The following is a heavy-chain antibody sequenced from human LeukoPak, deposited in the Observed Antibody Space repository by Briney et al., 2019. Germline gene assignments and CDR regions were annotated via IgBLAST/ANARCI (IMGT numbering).Heavy chain of an antibody. J-gene: IGHJ1*01. CDR2: INPNSGGT. D-gene: IGHD6-13*01. V-gene: IGHV1-2*04. Sequence: ASVKVSCKASGYTFTRYYMHWVRQAPGQGLEGMGCINPNSGGTNYAQKFQGWVTMTRDTSISTAYMELSRLRSDDTAVYYCAREGIAAAGTRVNFQHWGQGTLVTVSS. CDR3: AREGIAAAGTRVNFQH. CDR1: GYTFTRYY.